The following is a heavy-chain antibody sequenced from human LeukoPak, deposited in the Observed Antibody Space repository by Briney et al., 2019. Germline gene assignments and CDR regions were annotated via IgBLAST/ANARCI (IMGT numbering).Heavy chain of an antibody. CDR3: AKDWGYYDSSGYPTFYFDY. D-gene: IGHD3-22*01. CDR2: ISGSAGST. J-gene: IGHJ4*02. Sequence: GGSLRLSCAASGFTFSNYAMSWVRQAPGKGLEWVSGISGSAGSTYYADSVKGRFTISRDNSKNTLYLQMNSLRAEDTAVYYCAKDWGYYDSSGYPTFYFDYWGQGTLVTVSS. V-gene: IGHV3-23*01. CDR1: GFTFSNYA.